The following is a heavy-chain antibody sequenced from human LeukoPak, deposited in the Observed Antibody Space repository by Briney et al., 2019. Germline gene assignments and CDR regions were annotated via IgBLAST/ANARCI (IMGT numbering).Heavy chain of an antibody. CDR2: IIPIFGTA. D-gene: IGHD3/OR15-3a*01. J-gene: IGHJ4*02. CDR1: GGTFSSYA. V-gene: IGHV1-69*13. CDR3: ARGYPLDWNYFDY. Sequence: GASVKVSCKASGGTFSSYAISWVRQAPGQGLEWMGGIIPIFGTANYAQKFQGRVTITADESTSTVYMELSSLRSEDTAVYYCARGYPLDWNYFDYWGQGTLVTVSS.